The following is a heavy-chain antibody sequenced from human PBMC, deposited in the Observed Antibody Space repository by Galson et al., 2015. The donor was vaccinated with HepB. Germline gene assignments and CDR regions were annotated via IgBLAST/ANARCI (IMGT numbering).Heavy chain of an antibody. V-gene: IGHV3-7*01. CDR2: IKEDGIRE. CDR3: ARGTGDY. CDR1: GITLNDYW. D-gene: IGHD1-1*01. J-gene: IGHJ4*02. Sequence: SLRLSCAASGITLNDYWMTWVRQAPGKGLEWVATIKEDGIREPSLDSVRGRFTISRDSAKKSVYLQMNSLRVEDTAVYYCARGTGDYWGQGTLVTVSS.